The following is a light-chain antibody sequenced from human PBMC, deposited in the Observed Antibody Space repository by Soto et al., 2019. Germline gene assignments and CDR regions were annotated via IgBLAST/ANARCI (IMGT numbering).Light chain of an antibody. CDR1: QSVYSN. Sequence: EIVMTQSPATLSLSPGERATLSCRASQSVYSNLAWYQQKPGQTPRLLIYESSTRATGIPARFSGGGSRTEFTLTISSLQSEDFADYFCQQYQSWPLTFGGGTKVEIK. J-gene: IGKJ4*01. CDR3: QQYQSWPLT. V-gene: IGKV3-15*01. CDR2: ESS.